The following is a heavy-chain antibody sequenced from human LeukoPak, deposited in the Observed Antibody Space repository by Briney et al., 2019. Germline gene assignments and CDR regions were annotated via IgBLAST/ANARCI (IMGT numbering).Heavy chain of an antibody. D-gene: IGHD3-9*01. J-gene: IGHJ4*02. V-gene: IGHV3-7*04. Sequence: QPGGSLRLSCAASGFTLSGYWMSWVRQAPGKGLEWVANIKQDGSAKYYVDSVKGRFTISRDNAKNSLFLQLNSLRVEDTAVYYCARDADTLTGYILFDFWGQGTLVTVSS. CDR3: ARDADTLTGYILFDF. CDR2: IKQDGSAK. CDR1: GFTLSGYW.